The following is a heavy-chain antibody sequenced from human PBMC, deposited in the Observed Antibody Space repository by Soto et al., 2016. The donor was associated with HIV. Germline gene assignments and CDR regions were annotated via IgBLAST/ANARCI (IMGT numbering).Heavy chain of an antibody. D-gene: IGHD6-19*01. V-gene: IGHV3-30*04. CDR1: GFTFNSYA. CDR3: ARDRRAVAGPISYFDS. Sequence: VQLVESGGGVVQPGKSLRLSCTASGFTFNSYAMHWVRQAPGKGLDWVAVMSYDGSYKYYADSVKGRFTISRDNSKNTLYLQMNSLRPEDTAVYYCARDRRAVAGPISYFDSVGPGNTGHRLL. J-gene: IGHJ4*02. CDR2: MSYDGSYK.